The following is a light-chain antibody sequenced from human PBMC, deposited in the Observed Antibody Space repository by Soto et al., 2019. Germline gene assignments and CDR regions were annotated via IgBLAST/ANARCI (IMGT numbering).Light chain of an antibody. J-gene: IGKJ1*01. CDR2: KAS. Sequence: DIQMTQYPSTLSASVGDRVTITCRASQSISSWLAWYQQKPGKGPNLLIYKASSLESGLPSRLSGSGSGTEFSLTISNLQPDDCATYYCQQYENYWTFGQGTMVDI. CDR1: QSISSW. CDR3: QQYENYWT. V-gene: IGKV1-5*03.